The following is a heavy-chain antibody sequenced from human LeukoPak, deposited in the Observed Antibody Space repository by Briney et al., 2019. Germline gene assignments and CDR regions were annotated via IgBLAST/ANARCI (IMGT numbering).Heavy chain of an antibody. Sequence: PGGSLRLSCAASGFTFSSYGMHWVRQAPGKGLEWVAVIWYDGSNKYYADSVKGRFTISRDNSKNTLYLQMNSLRAEDTAVYYCARGGTWELLLDYWGQGTLATVSS. V-gene: IGHV3-33*01. J-gene: IGHJ4*02. CDR2: IWYDGSNK. CDR3: ARGGTWELLLDY. D-gene: IGHD1-26*01. CDR1: GFTFSSYG.